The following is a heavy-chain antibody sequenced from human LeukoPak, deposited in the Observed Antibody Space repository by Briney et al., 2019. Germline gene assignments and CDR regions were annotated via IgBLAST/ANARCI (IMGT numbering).Heavy chain of an antibody. CDR1: GGSFSGYY. CDR3: ARGPLDIAAAGNWFDP. CDR2: IYHSGST. V-gene: IGHV4-34*01. Sequence: KSSETLSLTCAVYGGSFSGYYWSWIRQPPGKGLEWIGSIYHSGSTYYNPSLKSRVTISVDTSKNQFSLKLSSVTAADTAVYYCARGPLDIAAAGNWFDPWGQGTLVTVSS. J-gene: IGHJ5*02. D-gene: IGHD6-13*01.